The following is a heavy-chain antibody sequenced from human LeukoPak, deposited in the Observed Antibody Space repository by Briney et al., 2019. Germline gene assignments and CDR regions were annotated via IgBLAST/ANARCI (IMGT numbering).Heavy chain of an antibody. CDR3: ATALQDVYSSGWYGGFDY. Sequence: PSETLPLTCTVSGGSISSSSYYWGWIRQPPGKGLEWIGSIYYSGSTYYNPSLKSRVTISVDTSKNQFSLKLSSVTAADTAVYYCATALQDVYSSGWYGGFDYWGQGTLVTVSS. D-gene: IGHD6-19*01. J-gene: IGHJ4*02. CDR1: GGSISSSSYY. V-gene: IGHV4-39*01. CDR2: IYYSGST.